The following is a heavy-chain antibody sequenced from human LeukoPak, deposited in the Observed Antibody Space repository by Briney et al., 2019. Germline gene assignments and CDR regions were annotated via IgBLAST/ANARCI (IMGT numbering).Heavy chain of an antibody. V-gene: IGHV3-23*01. CDR1: GFTFSGFA. J-gene: IGHJ6*01. Sequence: PGGSLRLSCAASGFTFSGFAMSWVRRIPGKGLGWVSGISGSGDNTLYADSVKGRFTISRDNSKNTLYLEMNSLRAEDTAIYYCAKMKGHPLPKYYMDVWGQGTTVTVSS. CDR3: AKMKGHPLPKYYMDV. D-gene: IGHD1-26*01. CDR2: ISGSGDNT.